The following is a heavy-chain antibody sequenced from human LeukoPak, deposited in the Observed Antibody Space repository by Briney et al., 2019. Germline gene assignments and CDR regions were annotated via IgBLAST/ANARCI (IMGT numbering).Heavy chain of an antibody. CDR2: IYYSGST. V-gene: IGHV4-59*12. J-gene: IGHJ4*02. Sequence: SETLSLTCTVSGGSISSYYWSWIRQPPGKGLEWIGYIYYSGSTNYNPSLKSRVTISVDTSKNQFSLKLSSVTAADTAVYYCARGALTTIAYWGQGTLVTVSS. CDR1: GGSISSYY. D-gene: IGHD4-17*01. CDR3: ARGALTTIAY.